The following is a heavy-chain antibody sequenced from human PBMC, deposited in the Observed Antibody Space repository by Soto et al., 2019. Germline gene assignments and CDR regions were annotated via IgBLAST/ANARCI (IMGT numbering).Heavy chain of an antibody. D-gene: IGHD3-3*01. J-gene: IGHJ4*02. CDR2: MNPNSGNT. V-gene: IGHV1-8*01. CDR3: ARAPREWGFDY. Sequence: QVQLVQSGAELKKPGASVKVSCKSSGYTFTSYDINWVRQATGQGPEWMGWMNPNSGNTGYAQKFQGRVTMTKDPRISTAYMELSSLRSDDTAVYYCARAPREWGFDYWAPGTLVTVSS. CDR1: GYTFTSYD.